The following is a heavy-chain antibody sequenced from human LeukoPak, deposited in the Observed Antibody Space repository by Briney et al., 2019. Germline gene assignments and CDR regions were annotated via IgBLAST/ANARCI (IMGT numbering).Heavy chain of an antibody. Sequence: SQTLSLTCAISGGSVSSNSVAWNWIRQSPSRGLEWLGRTYYTSKWSSDYAVSVKSRITITPDTSKNQFSLQLASVSPEDTAVYYRARGYLKPGFDHWGQGSLVTVSS. J-gene: IGHJ5*02. CDR2: TYYTSKWSS. V-gene: IGHV6-1*01. CDR1: GGSVSSNSVA. CDR3: ARGYLKPGFDH. D-gene: IGHD2-2*02.